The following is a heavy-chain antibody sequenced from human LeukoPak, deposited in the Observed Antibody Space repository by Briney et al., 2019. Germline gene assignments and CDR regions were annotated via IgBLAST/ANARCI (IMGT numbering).Heavy chain of an antibody. J-gene: IGHJ4*02. Sequence: GASVKVSCKGSGHSFSSYGMHWVRQAPGQGLEWMGWISAYNGDSDYAQNLQGRVTMTTDPSTSTAYMELRSLRSDDTAVYYCASGWSGYFASLDYWGQGTLVTVAS. CDR3: ASGWSGYFASLDY. V-gene: IGHV1-18*01. D-gene: IGHD3-3*01. CDR2: ISAYNGDS. CDR1: GHSFSSYG.